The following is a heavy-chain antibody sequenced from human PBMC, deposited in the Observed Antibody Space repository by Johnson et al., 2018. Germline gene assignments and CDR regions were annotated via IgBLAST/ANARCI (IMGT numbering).Heavy chain of an antibody. V-gene: IGHV3-23*04. CDR2: ISGSGGST. Sequence: VQLVESGGGLVQPGGSLRLSCAASGFTFSSYAMSWVRQAPGKGLEWVSAISGSGGSTYYAYSVKGRFTISRDNSKNTAYLQMNSLKTEDTAVYYCTRSDYSGTYFSWGQGTRVTVSS. J-gene: IGHJ1*01. CDR1: GFTFSSYA. D-gene: IGHD1-26*01. CDR3: TRSDYSGTYFS.